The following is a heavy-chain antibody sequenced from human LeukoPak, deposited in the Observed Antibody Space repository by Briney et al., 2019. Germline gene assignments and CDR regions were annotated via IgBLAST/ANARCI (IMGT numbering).Heavy chain of an antibody. Sequence: ASVKVSCKGSGYTFTSYDINWVRQATGQGLEWMGWINPNSGDTGYAQKFQGRVTLTRNTPLSTAYMELSRLRSDDTAVYYCATSEVGSYRSLDYWGQGTLVTVSS. V-gene: IGHV1-8*01. J-gene: IGHJ4*02. D-gene: IGHD3-16*02. CDR2: INPNSGDT. CDR3: ATSEVGSYRSLDY. CDR1: GYTFTSYD.